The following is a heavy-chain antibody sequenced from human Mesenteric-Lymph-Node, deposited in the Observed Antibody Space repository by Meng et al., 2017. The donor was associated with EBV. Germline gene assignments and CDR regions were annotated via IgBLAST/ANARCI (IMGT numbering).Heavy chain of an antibody. J-gene: IGHJ5*02. CDR3: AGRDLLDP. CDR2: INHSGRA. Sequence: QVQLQQWGAGLFKPSETLSLTCAVYGGSFNGYHWSWIRQPPGKGLEWIGEINHSGRAIYNPSLQSRVTISVDTPKNQFSLEVRSVTAADTAVYYCAGRDLLDPWGQGTLVTVSS. CDR1: GGSFNGYH. V-gene: IGHV4-34*02.